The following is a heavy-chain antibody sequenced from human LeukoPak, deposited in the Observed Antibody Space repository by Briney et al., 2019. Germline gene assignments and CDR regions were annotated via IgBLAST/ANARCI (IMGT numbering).Heavy chain of an antibody. CDR2: ISYDGRNK. Sequence: GGSLRLSCVASGFTFNNYGMHWVRQAPGKGLEWVAVISYDGRNKHYPDSVKGRFTISRDISTDTLWLQMDSLRTEDAAVYYCAKGPLRGTAAAIDYWGQGTLVTVSS. CDR3: AKGPLRGTAAAIDY. J-gene: IGHJ4*02. CDR1: GFTFNNYG. V-gene: IGHV3-30*18. D-gene: IGHD2-2*01.